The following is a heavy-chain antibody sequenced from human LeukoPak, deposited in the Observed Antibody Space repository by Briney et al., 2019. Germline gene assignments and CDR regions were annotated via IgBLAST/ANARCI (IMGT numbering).Heavy chain of an antibody. CDR3: ARGRPYYYMDV. CDR1: GFPFSSYE. CDR2: ISSSGSTI. V-gene: IGHV3-48*03. J-gene: IGHJ6*03. D-gene: IGHD6-25*01. Sequence: GGSLRLSRAASGFPFSSYEMNWVRQAPGKGLEWVSYISSSGSTIYYADSVKGRFTISRDNAKNSLYLQMNSLRAEDTALYYCARGRPYYYMDVWGKGTTVTVSS.